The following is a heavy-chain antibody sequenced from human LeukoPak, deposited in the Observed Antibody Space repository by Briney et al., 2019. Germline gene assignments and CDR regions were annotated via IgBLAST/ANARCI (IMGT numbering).Heavy chain of an antibody. D-gene: IGHD4-17*01. J-gene: IGHJ4*02. CDR1: GFTVSSNY. Sequence: QSGGSLRLSCAASGFTVSSNYMSWVRQAPGKGLEWVSVIYSGGSTYYADSVKGRFTISRDNSKNTLYLQMNSLRAEDTAVYYCARVTLLDYGDFDYWGQGTLVTVSS. V-gene: IGHV3-53*01. CDR2: IYSGGST. CDR3: ARVTLLDYGDFDY.